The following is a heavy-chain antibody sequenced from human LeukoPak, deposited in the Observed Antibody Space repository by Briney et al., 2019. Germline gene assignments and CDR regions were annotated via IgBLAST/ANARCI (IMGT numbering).Heavy chain of an antibody. D-gene: IGHD6-13*01. J-gene: IGHJ4*02. CDR2: IYHSGST. CDR1: GGPISSGGYY. Sequence: SETLSLTCTVSGGPISSGGYYWSWIRQPPGKGLEWIGYIYHSGSTYYNPSLKSRVTISVDRSKNQFSLKLSSVTAADTAVYYCARHIPGIAAAGTDPFFDYWGQGTLVTVSS. V-gene: IGHV4-30-2*01. CDR3: ARHIPGIAAAGTDPFFDY.